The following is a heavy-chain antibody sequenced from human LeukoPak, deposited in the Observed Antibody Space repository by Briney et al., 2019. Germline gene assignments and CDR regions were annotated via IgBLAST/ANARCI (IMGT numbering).Heavy chain of an antibody. J-gene: IGHJ4*02. D-gene: IGHD3-22*01. CDR2: INPNSGGT. V-gene: IGHV1-2*02. CDR3: ARWSFSSGYAFDY. Sequence: ASVKVSCKASGYTFTGYYMHWVRQAPGQGLEWMGWINPNSGGTNYAQKFRGRVTMTRDTSISTAYMELSRLRSDDTAVYYCARWSFSSGYAFDYWGQGTLVTVSS. CDR1: GYTFTGYY.